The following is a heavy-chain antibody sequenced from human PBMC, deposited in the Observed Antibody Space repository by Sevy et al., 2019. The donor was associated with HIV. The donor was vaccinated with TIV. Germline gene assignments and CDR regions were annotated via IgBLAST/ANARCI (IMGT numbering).Heavy chain of an antibody. J-gene: IGHJ3*02. Sequence: GESLKISCAASGFTFSSYWMHWVRQAPGKGLVWVSRINSDGSSTSYADSVKGRFTISRDNAKNTLYLQMNSLRAEDTAVYYCERTGYSSSWYNRAFDIWGQGTMVTVSS. CDR3: ERTGYSSSWYNRAFDI. D-gene: IGHD6-13*01. V-gene: IGHV3-74*01. CDR1: GFTFSSYW. CDR2: INSDGSST.